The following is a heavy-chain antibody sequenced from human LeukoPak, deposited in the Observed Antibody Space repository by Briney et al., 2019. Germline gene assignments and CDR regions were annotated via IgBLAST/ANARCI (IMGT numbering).Heavy chain of an antibody. CDR1: GYTFTGYY. V-gene: IGHV1-2*02. CDR2: INPNSGGT. J-gene: IGHJ5*02. Sequence: VSVKVSCKASGYTFTGYYMHWVRQAPGQGLEWMGWINPNSGGTNYAQKFQGRVTMTRDTSISTAYMELSRLRSDDTAVYYCARGGSSYGVNWFDPWGQGTLVTVSS. CDR3: ARGGSSYGVNWFDP. D-gene: IGHD5-18*01.